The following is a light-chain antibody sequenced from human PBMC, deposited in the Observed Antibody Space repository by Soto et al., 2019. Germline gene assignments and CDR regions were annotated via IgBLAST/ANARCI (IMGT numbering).Light chain of an antibody. CDR1: HSINSW. CDR3: QHYNTFPYT. V-gene: IGKV1-5*03. Sequence: DTQTTQSPSTLSASVGDRVTITCRASHSINSWLAWYQQKPGKAPNLLIHRASTLQSGVPSRFSGSGSGTEFTLTLTSLQPDDFATYYCQHYNTFPYTFGQGTKLEF. CDR2: RAS. J-gene: IGKJ2*01.